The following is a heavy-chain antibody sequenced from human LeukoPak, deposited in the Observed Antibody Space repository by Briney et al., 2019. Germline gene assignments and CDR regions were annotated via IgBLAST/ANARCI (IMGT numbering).Heavy chain of an antibody. V-gene: IGHV3-48*03. D-gene: IGHD6-13*01. CDR2: IISNGSTL. Sequence: GGSLILAFSASGFTFSSYESAWGPRTPGKGLERVSYIISNGSTLYYADSLNGGFPISIDDAKHSLYLQMNRVRAEDTAVYYCAREGWQQGGSYYGMDVWGQGSKVTVSS. CDR1: GFTFSSYE. CDR3: AREGWQQGGSYYGMDV. J-gene: IGHJ6*02.